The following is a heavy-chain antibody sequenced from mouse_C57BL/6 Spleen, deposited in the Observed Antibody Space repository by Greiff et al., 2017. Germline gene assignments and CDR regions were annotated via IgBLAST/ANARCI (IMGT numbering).Heavy chain of an antibody. CDR3: ARHPSKQGWVAY. J-gene: IGHJ3*01. Sequence: EVKLMESGGDLVKPGGSLKLSCAASGFTFSSYGMSWVRQTPDKRLEWVATISSGGSYTYYPDSVKGRFTISRDNAKNTLYLQMSSLKSEDTAMYYCARHPSKQGWVAYWGQGTLVTVSA. CDR1: GFTFSSYG. V-gene: IGHV5-6*01. CDR2: ISSGGSYT.